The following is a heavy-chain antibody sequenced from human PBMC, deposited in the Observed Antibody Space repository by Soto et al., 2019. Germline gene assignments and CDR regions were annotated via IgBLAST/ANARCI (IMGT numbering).Heavy chain of an antibody. V-gene: IGHV3-23*01. J-gene: IGHJ4*02. D-gene: IGHD6-13*01. CDR2: ISGSGGDT. CDR1: GFTFTSYA. CDR3: AKDSREAAAGVFNS. Sequence: PGGSLRLSCAASGFTFTSYAMNWVRQAPGKGLEWVSGISGSGGDTYFADSVKGRFTISRDNSKNTVYLQMNSLRVEDTAVYYCAKDSREAAAGVFNSWGQGPLVTVSS.